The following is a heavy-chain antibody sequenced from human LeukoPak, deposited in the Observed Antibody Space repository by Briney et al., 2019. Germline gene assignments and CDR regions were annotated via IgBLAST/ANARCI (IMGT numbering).Heavy chain of an antibody. CDR1: VGSISSGGYY. Sequence: SQTLSLTCTVSVGSISSGGYYWSWIRQHPGKGLEWIGYIYYSGSTYHNPSLKSRVTISIDTSKNQFSLKLSAVTAADTAVYYCARADYVMGPDYWGQGTLVTVSS. CDR2: IYYSGST. J-gene: IGHJ4*02. D-gene: IGHD4-17*01. CDR3: ARADYVMGPDY. V-gene: IGHV4-31*03.